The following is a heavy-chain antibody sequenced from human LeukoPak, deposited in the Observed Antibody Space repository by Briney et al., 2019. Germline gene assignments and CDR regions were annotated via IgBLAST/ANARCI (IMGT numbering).Heavy chain of an antibody. CDR2: IGGYNGKI. Sequence: ASVTVSFKSSGHTFVIYGISWVRQAPGQGLEWMGWIGGYNGKINYAQKFEGRVTMTTDTSTSTAYLGLRSLTSEDTAVYYCARRFCSSVSCYDDDAFDVWGQGTLVTVSS. J-gene: IGHJ3*01. CDR3: ARRFCSSVSCYDDDAFDV. V-gene: IGHV1-18*01. D-gene: IGHD2-2*01. CDR1: GHTFVIYG.